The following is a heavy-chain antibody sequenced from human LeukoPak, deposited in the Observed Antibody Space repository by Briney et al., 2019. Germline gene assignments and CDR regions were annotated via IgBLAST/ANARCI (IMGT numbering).Heavy chain of an antibody. D-gene: IGHD6-13*01. J-gene: IGHJ4*02. CDR3: ARGGIAAAGYDPDY. V-gene: IGHV1-2*02. Sequence: WASVKVSCKASGYTFTGYYMHWVRQAPGQGLEWMGWINPNSGGTNYAQKFQGRVTMTRDTSISTAYMELSRLRSDDTAVYYCARGGIAAAGYDPDYWGQGTLVTVSS. CDR2: INPNSGGT. CDR1: GYTFTGYY.